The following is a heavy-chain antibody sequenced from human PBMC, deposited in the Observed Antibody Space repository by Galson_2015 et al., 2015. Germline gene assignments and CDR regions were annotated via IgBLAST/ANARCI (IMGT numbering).Heavy chain of an antibody. CDR2: IRSKANSYAT. J-gene: IGHJ4*02. Sequence: SLRLSCAASGFTFSGSAMLWVRQASGKGLEWVGRIRSKANSYATAYAASVKGRFTISRDDSKNTAYLQMNSLKTEDTAVYYCTRESRGSSSIDYWGQGTLVTVSS. D-gene: IGHD6-13*01. CDR1: GFTFSGSA. V-gene: IGHV3-73*01. CDR3: TRESRGSSSIDY.